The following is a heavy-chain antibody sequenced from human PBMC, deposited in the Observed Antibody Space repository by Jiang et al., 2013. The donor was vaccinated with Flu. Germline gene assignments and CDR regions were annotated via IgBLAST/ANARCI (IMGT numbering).Heavy chain of an antibody. J-gene: IGHJ4*02. Sequence: PGESLKISCKASGYSFTSYWIGWVRQMPGKGLEWMGIIYPGDSDTRYSPSFQGQATISADKSISTAYLQWSSLKASDSAMYYCARLLDVLVVPSILGTFEYWGQGTLVTVSS. V-gene: IGHV5-51*01. D-gene: IGHD2-15*01. CDR3: ARLLDVLVVPSILGTFEY. CDR2: IYPGDSDT. CDR1: GYSFTSYW.